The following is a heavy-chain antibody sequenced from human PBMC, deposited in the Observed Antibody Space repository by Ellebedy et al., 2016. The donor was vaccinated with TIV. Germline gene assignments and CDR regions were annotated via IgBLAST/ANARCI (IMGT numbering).Heavy chain of an antibody. V-gene: IGHV4-4*02. D-gene: IGHD4-17*01. CDR3: ARYGRTTVTTWWYALDI. Sequence: SETLSLTXAVSGGSISSSNWWSWVRQPPGKGLEWIGEIYHSGSTNYNPSLKSRVTISVDKSKNQFSLKLSSVTAADTAVYYCARYGRTTVTTWWYALDIWGQGTMVTVSS. CDR1: GGSISSSNW. J-gene: IGHJ3*02. CDR2: IYHSGST.